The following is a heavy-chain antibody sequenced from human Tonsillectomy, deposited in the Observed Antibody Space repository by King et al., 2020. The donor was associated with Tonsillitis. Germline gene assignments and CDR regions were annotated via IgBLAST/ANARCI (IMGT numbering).Heavy chain of an antibody. Sequence: QVTLKESGPTLVKPTQTLTLTCTFSGFSLSADGVAVAWIRQPPGKALEWLALIYWDDDKRYSPSLKSRLSITKDTSKNQVVLTMADMDPADTATYYCARRRAPLVRGITISRFDPWGQGTLVTVSS. CDR1: GFSLSADGVA. CDR2: IYWDDDK. D-gene: IGHD3-10*02. J-gene: IGHJ5*02. V-gene: IGHV2-5*02. CDR3: ARRRAPLVRGITISRFDP.